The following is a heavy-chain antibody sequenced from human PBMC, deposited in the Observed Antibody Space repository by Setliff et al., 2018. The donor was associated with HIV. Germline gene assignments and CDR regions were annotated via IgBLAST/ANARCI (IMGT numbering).Heavy chain of an antibody. CDR1: GYNFGFYG. Sequence: ASVKVSCKASGYNFGFYGISWVRQAPGPGLEWMGWVNEDNGDRNFAPSVQGRIALTTDTSTNTAYMELTNLRSDDTALYFCVRDEKRAAGGSMYYFDYWGQGTLVTVSS. V-gene: IGHV1-18*01. D-gene: IGHD5-12*01. J-gene: IGHJ4*02. CDR3: VRDEKRAAGGSMYYFDY. CDR2: VNEDNGDR.